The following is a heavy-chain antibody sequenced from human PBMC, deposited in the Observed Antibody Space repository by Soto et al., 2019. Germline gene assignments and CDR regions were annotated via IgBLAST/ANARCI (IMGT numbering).Heavy chain of an antibody. Sequence: EVQLLESGGGLVQPGGSLRLSCAASGFTFSSYAMTWVRQAPAQGLEWVSGISGSGGGTYYADSVKGRFTISRDSSKNTLYLQMDSLRAEDTAVYYCAKKTDSSSPWGALDIWGQGPMVSVSS. CDR1: GFTFSSYA. V-gene: IGHV3-23*01. D-gene: IGHD6-6*01. CDR2: ISGSGGGT. CDR3: AKKTDSSSPWGALDI. J-gene: IGHJ3*02.